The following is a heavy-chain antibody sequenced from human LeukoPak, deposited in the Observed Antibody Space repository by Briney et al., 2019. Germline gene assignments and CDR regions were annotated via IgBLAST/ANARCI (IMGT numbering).Heavy chain of an antibody. D-gene: IGHD6-13*01. CDR2: INHSGST. CDR3: ARHGVAAGGVDY. CDR1: GGSFSGYY. Sequence: SSETLSLTCAVYGGSFSGYYWSWIRQPPGKGLEWIGEINHSGSTNYNPSLKSRVTISVDTSKNQFSLKLSSVTAADTAVYYCARHGVAAGGVDYWGQGTLVTVSS. V-gene: IGHV4-34*01. J-gene: IGHJ4*02.